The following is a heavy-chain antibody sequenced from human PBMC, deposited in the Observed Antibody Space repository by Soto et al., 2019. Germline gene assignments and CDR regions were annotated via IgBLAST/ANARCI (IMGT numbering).Heavy chain of an antibody. CDR2: IKSKTDGGTT. CDR3: TTDGRHKAVVWSGYYSSLDYYYMDV. V-gene: IGHV3-15*01. D-gene: IGHD3-3*01. J-gene: IGHJ6*03. CDR1: GFTFSNAW. Sequence: GGSLRLSCAASGFTFSNAWMSWVRQAPGKGLEWVGRIKSKTDGGTTDYAAPVKGRFTISRDDSKNTLYLQMNSLKTEDTAVYYCTTDGRHKAVVWSGYYSSLDYYYMDVWGKGTTVTVSS.